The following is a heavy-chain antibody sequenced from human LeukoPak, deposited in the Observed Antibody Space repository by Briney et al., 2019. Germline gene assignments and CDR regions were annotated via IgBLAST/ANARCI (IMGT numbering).Heavy chain of an antibody. CDR1: GYTFTSYG. CDR2: ISAYNGNT. D-gene: IGHD5-18*01. CDR3: ARDMMGYNYGYFDF. J-gene: IGHJ4*02. V-gene: IGHV1-18*04. Sequence: GASVKVSCKASGYTFTSYGISWVRQAPGQGLEWMGWISAYNGNTNYAQKLQGRVTMTTDTSTSTAHMELRSLRSDDTAVYYCARDMMGYNYGYFDFWGQGTLVTVSS.